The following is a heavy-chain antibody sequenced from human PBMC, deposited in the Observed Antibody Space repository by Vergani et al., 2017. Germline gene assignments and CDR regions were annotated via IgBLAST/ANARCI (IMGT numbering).Heavy chain of an antibody. CDR1: GGSISSSSYY. CDR2: IYYSGST. D-gene: IGHD3-3*01. CDR3: ARLIFGVVIALNWFDP. Sequence: QLQLQESGPGLVKPSETLSLTCTVSGGSISSSSYYWGWIRQPPGKGLEWIGSIYYSGSTYYNPSLKSRVTISVDTSKNQFSLKLSSVTAADTAVYYWARLIFGVVIALNWFDPWGQGTLVTVSS. J-gene: IGHJ5*02. V-gene: IGHV4-39*07.